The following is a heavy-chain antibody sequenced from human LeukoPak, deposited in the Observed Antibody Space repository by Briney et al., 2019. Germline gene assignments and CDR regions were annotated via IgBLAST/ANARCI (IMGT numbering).Heavy chain of an antibody. CDR1: GDSVSSNSAA. V-gene: IGHV6-1*01. CDR2: TYYRSKWYN. Sequence: SQTLSLTCAISGDSVSSNSAAWNWIRQSPSRGLEWLGRTYYRSKWYNDYAVSVKSRITINPDTSKNQFSLQLNSVTPEDTAVYYCAREFMITIFGVVRRGFYLDYWGQGTLVTVSS. CDR3: AREFMITIFGVVRRGFYLDY. D-gene: IGHD3-3*01. J-gene: IGHJ4*02.